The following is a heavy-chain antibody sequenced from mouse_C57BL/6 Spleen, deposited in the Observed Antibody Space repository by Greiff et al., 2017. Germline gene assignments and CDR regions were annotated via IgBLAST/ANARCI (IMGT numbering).Heavy chain of an antibody. CDR2: INPYNGGT. D-gene: IGHD3-1*01. CDR3: ARSGASTRYFDV. CDR1: GYTFTDYY. J-gene: IGHJ1*03. Sequence: EVQLQESGPVLVKPGASVKMSCKASGYTFTDYYMNWVKQSHGKSLEWIGVINPYNGGTSYNQKFKGKATLTVDKSSSTAYMELNSLTSEDSAVYYCARSGASTRYFDVWGTGTTVTVSS. V-gene: IGHV1-19*01.